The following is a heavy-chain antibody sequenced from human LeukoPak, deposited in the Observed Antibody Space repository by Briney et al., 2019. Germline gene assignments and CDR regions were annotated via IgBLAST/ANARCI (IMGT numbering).Heavy chain of an antibody. V-gene: IGHV4-39*07. CDR1: GDSITNANYY. D-gene: IGHD3-10*01. CDR2: IYHSGST. CDR3: ASTLDRGVAFDI. Sequence: KASETLSLTCTVSGDSITNANYYWAWIRQPPGKGLEWIGSIYHSGSTYYNPSLKSRVTISVDTSKNQFSLKLSSVTAADTAVYYCASTLDRGVAFDIWGQGTMVTVSS. J-gene: IGHJ3*02.